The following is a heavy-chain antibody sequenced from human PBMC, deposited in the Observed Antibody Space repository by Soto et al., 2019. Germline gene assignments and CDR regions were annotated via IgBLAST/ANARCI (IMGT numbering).Heavy chain of an antibody. J-gene: IGHJ6*02. V-gene: IGHV1-69*01. CDR3: ARDVRIEYSSSYGMDV. D-gene: IGHD6-6*01. Sequence: QVQLVQSGAEVKKPGSSVKVSCKASGGTFSSYAISWVRQAPGQGLEWMGGIIPIFGTANYEQKFQGRVTITADESTSTAYMELSSLRSEDTAVYYCARDVRIEYSSSYGMDVWGQGTTVTVSS. CDR2: IIPIFGTA. CDR1: GGTFSSYA.